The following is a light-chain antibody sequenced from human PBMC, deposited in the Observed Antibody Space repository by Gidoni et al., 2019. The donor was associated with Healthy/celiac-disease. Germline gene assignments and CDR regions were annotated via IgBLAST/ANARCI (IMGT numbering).Light chain of an antibody. CDR3: QQYNNWPPELT. V-gene: IGKV3-15*01. J-gene: IGKJ4*01. CDR2: GAS. CDR1: QSVSSN. Sequence: EIVMTHSPATLSVSPVERATLSCRARQSVSSNLAWYQQKPGQAPRLLIYGASTRATGIPARFSGSGSGTEFTLTISSLQSEDFAVYYCQQYNNWPPELTFGGGTKVEIK.